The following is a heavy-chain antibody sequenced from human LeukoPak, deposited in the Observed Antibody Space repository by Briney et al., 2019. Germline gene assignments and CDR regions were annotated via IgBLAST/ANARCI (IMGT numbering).Heavy chain of an antibody. J-gene: IGHJ6*02. CDR2: ISSTGGTI. CDR3: ARERSPRNYYYGMDV. Sequence: PGGSLRLSCAASGFTFSSNSMNWVRQAPGKGLEWVSYISSTGGTIYYADSMKGRFTISRDNAKNSLYLQMNSLRAEDTAEYYCARERSPRNYYYGMDVWGQGTTVTVSS. CDR1: GFTFSSNS. V-gene: IGHV3-48*04.